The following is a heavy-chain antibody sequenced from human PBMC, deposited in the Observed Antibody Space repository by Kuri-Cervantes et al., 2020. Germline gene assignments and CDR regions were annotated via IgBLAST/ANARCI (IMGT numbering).Heavy chain of an antibody. CDR1: GGSFSGYY. D-gene: IGHD6-19*01. Sequence: SETLSLTCAVYGGSFSGYYWSWIRQPPGKGLEWIGYIYYSGSTNYNPSLKSRVTISVDTSKNQLSLKLSSVTAADTAVYYCARVSLSGWKAYYYYGMDVWGRGTAVTVSS. CDR3: ARVSLSGWKAYYYYGMDV. CDR2: IYYSGST. J-gene: IGHJ6*02. V-gene: IGHV4-59*01.